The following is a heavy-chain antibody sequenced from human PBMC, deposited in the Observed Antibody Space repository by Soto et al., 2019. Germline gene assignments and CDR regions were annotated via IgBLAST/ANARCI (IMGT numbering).Heavy chain of an antibody. CDR1: GYTFTNYW. CDR2: IHPRDSDT. D-gene: IGHD6-19*01. J-gene: IGHJ4*02. V-gene: IGHV5-51*01. CDR3: ARLYTSGWPFDY. Sequence: PGESLKISCKGSGYTFTNYWIAWVRLMPGKGLEWMGLIHPRDSDTRDSPSFQGQVTMSADKSIDTAYLHLSSLKASDSAMYYCARLYTSGWPFDYWGQGTPVTVSS.